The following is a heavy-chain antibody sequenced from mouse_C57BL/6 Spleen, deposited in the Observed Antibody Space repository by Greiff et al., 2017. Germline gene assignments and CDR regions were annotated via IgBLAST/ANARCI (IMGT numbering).Heavy chain of an antibody. D-gene: IGHD4-1*01. CDR1: GFTFSDYG. CDR3: ARRSNWEPYAMDY. CDR2: ISSGSSTI. Sequence: EVKLMESGGGLVKPGGSLKLSCAASGFTFSDYGMHWVRQAPEKGLEWVAYISSGSSTIYYADTVKGRFTISRDNAKNTLFLQRTSLRSEDTAMYYCARRSNWEPYAMDYWGQGTSVTVSS. V-gene: IGHV5-17*01. J-gene: IGHJ4*01.